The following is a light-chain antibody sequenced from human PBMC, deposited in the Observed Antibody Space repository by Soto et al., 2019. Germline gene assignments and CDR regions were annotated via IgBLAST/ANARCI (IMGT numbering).Light chain of an antibody. V-gene: IGKV3-20*01. J-gene: IGKJ4*01. CDR3: RQYGSSPPT. CDR2: GAS. Sequence: EIVLTQSPGTLSLSPGERATLSCRASRSVYKNFLAWYQQKAGQAPRLLINGASNRATGIPDRFSGSGSGTDFSLTIDILEPEDFAVYFCRQYGSSPPTFGGGTKVAIK. CDR1: RSVYKNF.